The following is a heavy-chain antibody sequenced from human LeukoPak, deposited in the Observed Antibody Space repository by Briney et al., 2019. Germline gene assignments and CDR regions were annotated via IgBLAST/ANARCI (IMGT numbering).Heavy chain of an antibody. Sequence: GGSLRLSCAASGFTFSSYGVHWVRQAPGKGLEWVSVISYDGSNKYYADSVKGRFTISRDNSKNTLYLQMNSLRAEDTAVYYCAKEQMVRGNYYYVMDVWGQGTTVTVSS. CDR1: GFTFSSYG. D-gene: IGHD3-10*01. J-gene: IGHJ6*02. CDR2: ISYDGSNK. V-gene: IGHV3-30*19. CDR3: AKEQMVRGNYYYVMDV.